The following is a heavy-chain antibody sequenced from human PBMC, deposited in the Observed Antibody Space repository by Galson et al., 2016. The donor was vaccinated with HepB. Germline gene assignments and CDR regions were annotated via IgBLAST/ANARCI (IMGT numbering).Heavy chain of an antibody. J-gene: IGHJ5*02. CDR3: AHYYDFWSGGPGGFDP. CDR2: IYWDDDK. CDR1: GFSLSTSGVG. V-gene: IGHV2-5*02. D-gene: IGHD3-3*01. Sequence: PALVKPTQTLTLTCTFSGFSLSTSGVGVGWIRQPPGKALEWLTVIYWDDDKRYSPSLRSRLTITKDTSKNQVVLTMTNMDPVDTATYYCAHYYDFWSGGPGGFDPWGQGTLVTVSS.